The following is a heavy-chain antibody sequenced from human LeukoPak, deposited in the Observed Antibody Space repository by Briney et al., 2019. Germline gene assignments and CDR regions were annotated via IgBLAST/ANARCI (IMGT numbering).Heavy chain of an antibody. D-gene: IGHD6-13*01. J-gene: IGHJ5*02. V-gene: IGHV1-69*04. CDR3: AREDLSGYSSSWVVNWFDP. Sequence: GSSVKVSCKASGGTFSSYAISWVRQAPGRGLEWMGRIIPMLGIANYAQKFQGRVTITADKSTSTAYMELSSLRSEDTAVYYCAREDLSGYSSSWVVNWFDPWGQGTLVTVSS. CDR1: GGTFSSYA. CDR2: IIPMLGIA.